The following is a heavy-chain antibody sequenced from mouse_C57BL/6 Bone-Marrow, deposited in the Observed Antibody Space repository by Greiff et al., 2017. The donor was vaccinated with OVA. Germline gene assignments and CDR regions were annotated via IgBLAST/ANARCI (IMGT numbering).Heavy chain of an antibody. CDR1: GFTFSDYG. CDR3: ARGTTVVAPFDY. Sequence: EVMLVESGGGLVKPGGSLKLSCAASGFTFSDYGMHWVRQAPEKGLEWVAYISSGGSTIYYADTVKGRFTISRDNAKNTLFLQMTSRRSEATAMYYCARGTTVVAPFDYWGQGTTLTVSS. CDR2: ISSGGSTI. D-gene: IGHD1-1*01. J-gene: IGHJ2*01. V-gene: IGHV5-17*01.